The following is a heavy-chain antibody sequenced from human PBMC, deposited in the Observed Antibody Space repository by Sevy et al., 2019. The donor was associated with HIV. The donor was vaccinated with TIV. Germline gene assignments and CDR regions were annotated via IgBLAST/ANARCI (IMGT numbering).Heavy chain of an antibody. CDR3: VRQGGLVDYGMDV. CDR1: VGSISHYY. CDR2: VYYTGNT. D-gene: IGHD1-26*01. Sequence: SETLSLTCTVSVGSISHYYWSWIRQPPGKGLEWIGFVYYTGNTNYNPSLKGRVTVALDTSKNQFSLKLNSVTAADTAVYYCVRQGGLVDYGMDVWGPGTTVTVS. J-gene: IGHJ6*02. V-gene: IGHV4-59*01.